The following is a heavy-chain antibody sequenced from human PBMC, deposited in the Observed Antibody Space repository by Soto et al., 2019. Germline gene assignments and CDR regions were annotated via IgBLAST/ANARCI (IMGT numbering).Heavy chain of an antibody. CDR3: VRVVAIPGYPDN. D-gene: IGHD5-12*01. J-gene: IGHJ4*02. CDR1: GATFSSYA. V-gene: IGHV1-69*14. Sequence: QVQLVQSGAEVRQPASSVKVSCKTSGATFSSYAITWVRQAPGQGLEWMGGIVPTVDTSTYAQKLQGRVTITEDKFTNTVYMERSSLRSDDTAVYYCVRVVAIPGYPDNWGQGTLVTVSS. CDR2: IVPTVDTS.